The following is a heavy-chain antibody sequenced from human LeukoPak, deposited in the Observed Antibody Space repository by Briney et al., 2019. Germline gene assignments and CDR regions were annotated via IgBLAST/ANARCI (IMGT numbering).Heavy chain of an antibody. CDR3: ARLVRWSGSYYGFADY. CDR1: GGSISSSSYY. J-gene: IGHJ4*02. Sequence: SETLSLTCTVSGGSISSSSYYWGWIRQPPGKGLEWIGSIYYSGSTYYNPSLKSRVTISVDTSKNQFSLKLSSVTAADTAVYYCARLVRWSGSYYGFADYWGQGTMVTVSS. D-gene: IGHD1-26*01. CDR2: IYYSGST. V-gene: IGHV4-39*01.